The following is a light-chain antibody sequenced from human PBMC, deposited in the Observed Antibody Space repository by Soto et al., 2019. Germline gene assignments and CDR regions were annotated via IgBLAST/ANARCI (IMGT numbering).Light chain of an antibody. J-gene: IGLJ1*01. V-gene: IGLV2-14*01. Sequence: QSALTQPASVSGSPGQSITISCTGTRGDVGAFNYVSWYQLQPGKAPKLVIYEVNSRPSGVSNRFSGSKSGNTASLSISGLQAEDEGDYYCASYSTGDTLYVFGSGTKVTVL. CDR2: EVN. CDR3: ASYSTGDTLYV. CDR1: RGDVGAFNY.